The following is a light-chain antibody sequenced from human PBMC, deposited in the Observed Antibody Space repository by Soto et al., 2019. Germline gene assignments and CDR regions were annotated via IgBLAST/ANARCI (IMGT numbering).Light chain of an antibody. J-gene: IGLJ1*01. Sequence: QSALTQPPSASGSPGQSVTISCTGTKNDIGVYDFVSWYQHHPGKAPRLIIYEVVQRPSGVPDRFSGSKSGTSASLAISGLQSDDEADYYCAAWDDSLNGRVFGTGTKVTVL. CDR2: EVV. CDR1: KNDIGVYDF. V-gene: IGLV2-8*01. CDR3: AAWDDSLNGRV.